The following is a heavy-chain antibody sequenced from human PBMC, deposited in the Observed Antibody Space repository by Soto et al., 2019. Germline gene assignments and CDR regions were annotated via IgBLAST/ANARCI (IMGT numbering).Heavy chain of an antibody. V-gene: IGHV1-3*01. CDR3: ARGEAYYKASV. J-gene: IGHJ3*01. CDR1: GYSFTSYA. D-gene: IGHD3-10*01. CDR2: INAANGDT. Sequence: HAQLVQSGAEVKKPGASVKVSCKASGYSFTSYAIYWVAQAPGQGLEWMGWINAANGDTKYAQKFQDRVTITRDTSASTAYLEVNSLRFEDTAVYYCARGEAYYKASVWGQGTMVTVSS.